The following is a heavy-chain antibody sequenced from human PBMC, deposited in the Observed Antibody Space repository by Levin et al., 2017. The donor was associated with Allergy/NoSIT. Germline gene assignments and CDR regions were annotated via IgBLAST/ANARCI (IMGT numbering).Heavy chain of an antibody. D-gene: IGHD3-16*01. CDR3: VGGTTGTLGDDDS. CDR1: GFSFTNYG. Sequence: ASVKVSCKTSGFSFTNYGFSWVRQAPGQGLEWLGWISSYDGSTSYAEMVQGRLTMTMDTSTRTVYMDLWSLRIDDTAVYYCVGGTTGTLGDDDSWGQGTLVTVS. V-gene: IGHV1-18*01. CDR2: ISSYDGST. J-gene: IGHJ5*01.